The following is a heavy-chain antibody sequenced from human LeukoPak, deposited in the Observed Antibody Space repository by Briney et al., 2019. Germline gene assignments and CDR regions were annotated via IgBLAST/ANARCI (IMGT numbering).Heavy chain of an antibody. CDR3: ASTPCCSSTSCRFDY. CDR1: GGSISSSSYY. V-gene: IGHV4-39*01. D-gene: IGHD2-2*01. Sequence: KTSETLSLTCTVSGGSISSSSYYWGWIRQPPGKGLEWIGSIYYSGSTYYNPSLKSRVTISVDTSKNQFSLKLSSVTAADTAVYYCASTPCCSSTSCRFDYWGQGTLVTVSS. J-gene: IGHJ4*02. CDR2: IYYSGST.